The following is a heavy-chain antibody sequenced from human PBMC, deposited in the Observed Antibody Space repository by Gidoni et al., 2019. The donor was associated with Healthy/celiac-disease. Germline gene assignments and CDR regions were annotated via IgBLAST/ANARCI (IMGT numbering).Heavy chain of an antibody. Sequence: QITLKESGPTLVKPTQTLTLTCPFSGFSFSISGVGVGWIRQPPGKALEWLALIYWDGDKRYSPSLKSRLAITKDTSKNQVVLIMTNMDPVDTATYYCAHRSGADFGYWGQGTLVTVSS. J-gene: IGHJ4*02. CDR3: AHRSGADFGY. CDR1: GFSFSISGVG. V-gene: IGHV2-5*02. CDR2: IYWDGDK.